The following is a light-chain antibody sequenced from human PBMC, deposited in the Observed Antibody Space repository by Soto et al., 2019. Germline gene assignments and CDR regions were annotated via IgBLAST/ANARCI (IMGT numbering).Light chain of an antibody. V-gene: IGKV3-20*01. Sequence: EIVLTQSPGTLSLSPGERATLSCRASQSITNNFLAWYQQKPGQAPRLLIYGASTRAAGVPARFSGSGSGTDFTLTITRLEPEDFAVYYCQQYGRSPLMYTFGQGTKLGVK. J-gene: IGKJ2*01. CDR2: GAS. CDR3: QQYGRSPLMYT. CDR1: QSITNNF.